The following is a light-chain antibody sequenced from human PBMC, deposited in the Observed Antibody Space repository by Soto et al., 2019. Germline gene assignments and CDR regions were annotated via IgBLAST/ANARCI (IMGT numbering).Light chain of an antibody. CDR3: QQRSNFIT. V-gene: IGKV3-15*01. J-gene: IGKJ5*01. Sequence: EIVLTQSPATLSMSIGETATLPCRASQSVSSSLAWYQHAPGRAPRLLIYGASTRATGIPTRFSGSGSGTEFTLTISSLQSEDFAVYYCQQRSNFITFGQGTRLEIK. CDR2: GAS. CDR1: QSVSSS.